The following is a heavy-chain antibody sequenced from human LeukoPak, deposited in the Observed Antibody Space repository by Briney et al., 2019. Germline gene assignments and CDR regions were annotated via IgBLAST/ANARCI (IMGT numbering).Heavy chain of an antibody. CDR3: ARRGYSSGWYYFDY. V-gene: IGHV4-34*01. J-gene: IGHJ4*02. CDR1: GGSFSGYY. CDR2: INHSGST. Sequence: SETLSLTCVVYGGSFSGYYWSWIRQPPGKGLEWIGEINHSGSTNYNPSLKSRVTISVDTSKNKFSLKLSSVTAADTAVYYCARRGYSSGWYYFDYWGQGTLVTVSS. D-gene: IGHD6-19*01.